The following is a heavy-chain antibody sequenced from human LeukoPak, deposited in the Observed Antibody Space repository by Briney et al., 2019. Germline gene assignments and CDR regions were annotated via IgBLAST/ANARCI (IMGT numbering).Heavy chain of an antibody. J-gene: IGHJ5*02. D-gene: IGHD2-2*01. CDR2: INQDGSQK. Sequence: KPGGSLRLSCAASGITLNDHWMSWVRQAPGKGLEWVANINQDGSQKHYVDSVKGRFTISRDNAKNSLYLQMNSLRAEDTAVYYCATSSNAPGNHWGQGTLVTVSS. CDR1: GITLNDHW. V-gene: IGHV3-7*01. CDR3: ATSSNAPGNH.